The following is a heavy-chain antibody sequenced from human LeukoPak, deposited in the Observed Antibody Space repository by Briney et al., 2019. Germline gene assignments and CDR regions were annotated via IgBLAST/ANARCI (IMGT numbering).Heavy chain of an antibody. J-gene: IGHJ4*02. Sequence: GGSLRLSCAASGFTFSSYSMNWVRQAPGKGLEWVSFISSSSSYIYYADSMKGRFTISRDNAKNSLYLQMNSLRAEDTAVYYCAKDHSVQLWLSYFDYWGQGTLVTVSS. CDR3: AKDHSVQLWLSYFDY. CDR2: ISSSSSYI. D-gene: IGHD5-18*01. CDR1: GFTFSSYS. V-gene: IGHV3-21*04.